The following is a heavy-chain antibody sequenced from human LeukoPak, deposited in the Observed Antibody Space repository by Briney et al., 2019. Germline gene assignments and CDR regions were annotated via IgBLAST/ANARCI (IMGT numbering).Heavy chain of an antibody. D-gene: IGHD3-22*01. V-gene: IGHV3-74*01. CDR1: GFTFSSYW. Sequence: TGGSLRLSCAPSGFTFSSYWMHWVRQAPGKGLVWVSRINTDGSTITYADSVKGRFTISRDNAKNSLYLQMNSLRAEDTAVYYCARAGVPYYYDSSGYYYWGQGTLVTVSS. CDR3: ARAGVPYYYDSSGYYY. CDR2: INTDGSTI. J-gene: IGHJ4*02.